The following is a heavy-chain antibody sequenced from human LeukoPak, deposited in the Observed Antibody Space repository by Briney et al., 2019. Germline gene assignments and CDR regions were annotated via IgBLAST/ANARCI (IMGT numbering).Heavy chain of an antibody. Sequence: SETLSLTCAVYGGSFSGYCWSWIRQPPGKGLEWIGEINHSGSTNYNPSLKSRVTISVDTSKNQFSLKLSSVTAADTAVYYCAGSRSSTSCYDYWGQGTLGTVSS. J-gene: IGHJ4*02. D-gene: IGHD2-2*01. V-gene: IGHV4-34*01. CDR3: AGSRSSTSCYDY. CDR1: GGSFSGYC. CDR2: INHSGST.